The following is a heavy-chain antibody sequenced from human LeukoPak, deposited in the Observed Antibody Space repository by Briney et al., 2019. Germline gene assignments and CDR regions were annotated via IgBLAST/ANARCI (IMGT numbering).Heavy chain of an antibody. J-gene: IGHJ5*02. CDR3: ARGGWSRYCSSTSCYAGQQNWFDP. Sequence: GASVKVSCKASGGTFSSYAISWVRQAPGQGLEGMGGIIPIFGTANYAQKFQGRVTITADKSTSTAYMELSSLRSEDTAVYYCARGGWSRYCSSTSCYAGQQNWFDPWGQGTLVTVSS. D-gene: IGHD2-2*01. CDR1: GGTFSSYA. V-gene: IGHV1-69*06. CDR2: IIPIFGTA.